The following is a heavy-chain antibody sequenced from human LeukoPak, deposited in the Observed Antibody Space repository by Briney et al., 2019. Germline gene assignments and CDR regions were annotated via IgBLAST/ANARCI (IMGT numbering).Heavy chain of an antibody. D-gene: IGHD1-26*01. J-gene: IGHJ4*02. CDR1: GFSFTTYW. CDR3: ARDSFRGSYSDY. Sequence: PGKSLRLSCAASGFSFTTYWMSWVRQAPGKGLEWVANIKQDGTEKYYVDSVKGRFTISRDNAKNSLYLQMNSLRAEDTAVYYCARDSFRGSYSDYWGQGTLVTVSS. CDR2: IKQDGTEK. V-gene: IGHV3-7*01.